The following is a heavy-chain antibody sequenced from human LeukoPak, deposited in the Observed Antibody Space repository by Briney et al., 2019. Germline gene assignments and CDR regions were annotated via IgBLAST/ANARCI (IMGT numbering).Heavy chain of an antibody. D-gene: IGHD3-10*01. Sequence: GASVKVSCKASGYTFTSYYMHWVRQAPGQGLEWMGIINPSGGSTSYAQKFQGRVTMTRDTSIRTAYMELSRLRSDDTAVYYCARDLRFGNLYISNYMDVWGKGTTVTISS. CDR1: GYTFTSYY. CDR2: INPSGGST. CDR3: ARDLRFGNLYISNYMDV. J-gene: IGHJ6*03. V-gene: IGHV1-46*01.